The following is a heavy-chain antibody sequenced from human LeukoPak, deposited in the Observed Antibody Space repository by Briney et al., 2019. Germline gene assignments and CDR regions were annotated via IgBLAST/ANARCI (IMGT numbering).Heavy chain of an antibody. Sequence: SQTLSLTRTVSGGSISSGGYYWSWIRQHPGKGLEWIGYIYYSGSTYYNPSLKSRVTISVDTSKNQFSLKLSSVTAADTAVYYCARDGGRSGSSFRGAFDYWGQGTLVTVSS. CDR1: GGSISSGGYY. J-gene: IGHJ4*02. CDR3: ARDGGRSGSSFRGAFDY. V-gene: IGHV4-31*03. D-gene: IGHD6-6*01. CDR2: IYYSGST.